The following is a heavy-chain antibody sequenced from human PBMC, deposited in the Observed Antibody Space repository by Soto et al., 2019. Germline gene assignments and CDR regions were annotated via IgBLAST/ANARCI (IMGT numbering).Heavy chain of an antibody. CDR1: GFTFSDYY. CDR2: ISSSNSYI. V-gene: IGHV3-11*06. J-gene: IGHJ6*02. Sequence: GGSLRLSCAASGFTFSDYYMSWIRQAPGKGLEWVSFISSSNSYIQYADSVKGRITISRDNAKNSLFLQMNSLRAEDTAVYYCAREGYCSSTTCHYGMDVWGQGTTVTVSS. D-gene: IGHD2-2*01. CDR3: AREGYCSSTTCHYGMDV.